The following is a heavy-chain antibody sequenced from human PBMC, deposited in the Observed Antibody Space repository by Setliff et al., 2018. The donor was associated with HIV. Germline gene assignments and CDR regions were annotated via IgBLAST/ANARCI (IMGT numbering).Heavy chain of an antibody. CDR2: VYFSGRA. D-gene: IGHD6-13*01. Sequence: SETLSLTCTVSGGSISSSSYYWAWIRQPPGKGLEYIGSVYFSGRAYYNPSLKSRVTISLDTSKNQFSLKLSSVTAADTAIYYCARRGSSWYSHWFDPWGQGTLVTVSS. CDR1: GGSISSSSYY. V-gene: IGHV4-39*01. CDR3: ARRGSSWYSHWFDP. J-gene: IGHJ5*02.